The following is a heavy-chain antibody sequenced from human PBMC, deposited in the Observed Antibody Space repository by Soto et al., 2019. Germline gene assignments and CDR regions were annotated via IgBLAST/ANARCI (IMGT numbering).Heavy chain of an antibody. D-gene: IGHD2-15*01. CDR1: GFTFSSYW. V-gene: IGHV3-74*01. Sequence: EVQLVESGGGLVQPGGSLRLSCAASGFTFSSYWMHWVRQAPGKGLVWISGINTDGSSTSYVDSVQGRFTISRDNGKNTLFLQMNSLRGEDTAVYYCARRGSGVTRGLHYWGQGTLVTVSS. CDR2: INTDGSST. CDR3: ARRGSGVTRGLHY. J-gene: IGHJ4*02.